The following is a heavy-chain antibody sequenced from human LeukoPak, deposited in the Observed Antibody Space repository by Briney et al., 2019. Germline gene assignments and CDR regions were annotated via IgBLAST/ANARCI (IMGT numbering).Heavy chain of an antibody. CDR2: INSGGDAT. V-gene: IGHV3-23*01. CDR1: GFTFGDYA. CDR3: AKSDCGTIGCKLLNY. Sequence: GGSLRLSCTASGFTFGDYAMSWVRQAPGKGLEWVSAINSGGDATKYADSVKGRFTISRDNSKNTLSLQLDSLRAEDTALYYCAKSDCGTIGCKLLNYWGQGTLVTVSS. D-gene: IGHD2-21*01. J-gene: IGHJ4*02.